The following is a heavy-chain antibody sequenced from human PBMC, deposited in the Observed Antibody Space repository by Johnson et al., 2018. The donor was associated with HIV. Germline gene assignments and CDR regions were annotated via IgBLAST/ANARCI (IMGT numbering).Heavy chain of an antibody. CDR3: ARDPSIAWDLKGDAFDI. J-gene: IGHJ3*02. CDR1: GFIFSNYP. V-gene: IGHV3-33*08. CDR2: IWYDGSNK. D-gene: IGHD6-6*01. Sequence: VQLVESGGGVVRPGRSLRLSCAASGFIFSNYPMHWVRQAPGKGLEWVAVIWYDGSNKYYADSVKGRFTISRDNAKNSLYLQMNSLRAEDTALYYCARDPSIAWDLKGDAFDIWGQGTMVTVSS.